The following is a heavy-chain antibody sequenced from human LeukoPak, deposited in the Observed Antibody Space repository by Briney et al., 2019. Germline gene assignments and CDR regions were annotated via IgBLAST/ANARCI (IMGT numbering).Heavy chain of an antibody. D-gene: IGHD1-26*01. V-gene: IGHV3-7*04. CDR2: IKQDGSEK. Sequence: PGGSLRLSCAASGFTFSSYWMSWVRQAPGKGLEWVANIKQDGSEKYYVDSVKGRFTISRDNAKNSLYLQMNSLRAEDTAVYYCAMEVGATTRAFDYWGQGTLVTVSS. J-gene: IGHJ4*02. CDR1: GFTFSSYW. CDR3: AMEVGATTRAFDY.